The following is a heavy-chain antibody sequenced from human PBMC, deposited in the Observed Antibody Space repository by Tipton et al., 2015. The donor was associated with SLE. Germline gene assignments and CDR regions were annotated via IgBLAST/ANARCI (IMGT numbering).Heavy chain of an antibody. J-gene: IGHJ3*01. CDR3: ARTLLPAARGAFDL. Sequence: TLSLTCTIYGGSFSDYSWSWIRQPPGKGLEWIGDINHSGNTNYNPSLKSRVPMSVDTSKNQFSLKLTSVTAADTAVYYCARTLLPAARGAFDLWGPGTMVTVSS. V-gene: IGHV4-34*01. CDR2: INHSGNT. D-gene: IGHD2-2*01. CDR1: GGSFSDYS.